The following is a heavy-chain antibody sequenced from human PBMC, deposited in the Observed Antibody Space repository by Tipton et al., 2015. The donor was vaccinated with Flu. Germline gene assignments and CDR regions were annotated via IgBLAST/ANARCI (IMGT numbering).Heavy chain of an antibody. CDR3: AGAWAAAGSA. D-gene: IGHD6-13*01. CDR2: IKQDGSGK. CDR1: GFTLSSYW. V-gene: IGHV3-7*01. Sequence: SLRLSCVASGFTLSSYWMSWVRQAPGKGLEWVANIKQDGSGKYYVDSVKGRFIISRDNAKNSLYLQMNSLRSEDTAVYYCAGAWAAAGSAWGQGTLVTVSS. J-gene: IGHJ5*02.